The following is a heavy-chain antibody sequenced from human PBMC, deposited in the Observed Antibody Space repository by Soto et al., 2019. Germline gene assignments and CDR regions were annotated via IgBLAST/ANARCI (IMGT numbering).Heavy chain of an antibody. V-gene: IGHV4-31*02. Sequence: SETLSLTCTVSGGSISSGGYYWSWIRQHPGKGLEWSGYIYYSGSTYYNPSLKSRVTISVDTSKNQYPLKLSSVAAADTAVYFCAGASPTVTTFFQDYYYGMDVWGQGTTVTVSS. D-gene: IGHD4-4*01. CDR1: GGSISSGGYY. J-gene: IGHJ6*02. CDR2: IYYSGST. CDR3: AGASPTVTTFFQDYYYGMDV.